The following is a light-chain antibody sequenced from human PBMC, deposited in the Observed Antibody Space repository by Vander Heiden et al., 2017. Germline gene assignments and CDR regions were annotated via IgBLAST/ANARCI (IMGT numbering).Light chain of an antibody. CDR2: STN. V-gene: IGLV1-51*01. J-gene: IGLJ2*01. Sequence: QSVVTQPPSVSAAPGQKVSISCSGGSSNIGRNYVSWYLHVPGTAPKLLLPSTNHLPSGIPSPFSASTSRPSATLGISGLQPVDEAAYYCATWATDLTAVVFGGGTKLTVL. CDR1: SSNIGRNY. CDR3: ATWATDLTAVV.